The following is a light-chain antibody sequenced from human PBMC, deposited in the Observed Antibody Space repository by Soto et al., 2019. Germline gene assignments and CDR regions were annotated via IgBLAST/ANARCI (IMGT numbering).Light chain of an antibody. V-gene: IGLV7-46*01. CDR2: DTT. J-gene: IGLJ1*01. CDR1: TGAVTNGHY. Sequence: QAVVTQEPSLTVSPGGTVTLTCGSSTGAVTNGHYPYWFQQKPGQAPRTLIYDTTNRHSWTPARFSGPLLGGKAALTLSGAQHEDEAEYYCLLSYNGPYVFGTGTKVTVL. CDR3: LLSYNGPYV.